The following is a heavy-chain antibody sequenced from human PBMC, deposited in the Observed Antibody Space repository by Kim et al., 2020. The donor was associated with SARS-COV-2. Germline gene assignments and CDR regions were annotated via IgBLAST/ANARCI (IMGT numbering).Heavy chain of an antibody. J-gene: IGHJ2*01. CDR3: AKDGLEYSGSSPWYFDL. D-gene: IGHD1-26*01. V-gene: IGHV3-9*01. Sequence: GGSLRLSCAASGFTFDDYAMHWVRQAPGKGLEWVSGISWNSGSIGYADSVKGRFTISRDNAKNSLYLQMNSLRAEDTALYYCAKDGLEYSGSSPWYFDLWGRGTLVTVSS. CDR2: ISWNSGSI. CDR1: GFTFDDYA.